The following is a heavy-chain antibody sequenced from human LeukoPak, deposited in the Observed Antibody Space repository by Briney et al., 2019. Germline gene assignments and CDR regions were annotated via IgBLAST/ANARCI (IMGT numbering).Heavy chain of an antibody. CDR1: GFFFSSYG. Sequence: GGSLRLSCAASGFFFSSYGMHWVRLAPGKGLEWVALIWYDGSNKYYADSVKGRFTISRDNYKNTLPLQMNSLRAEDTAVYYCARAHYSWNEPPFDSWGQGTLVTVSS. V-gene: IGHV3-33*01. CDR3: ARAHYSWNEPPFDS. D-gene: IGHD1-20*01. J-gene: IGHJ4*02. CDR2: IWYDGSNK.